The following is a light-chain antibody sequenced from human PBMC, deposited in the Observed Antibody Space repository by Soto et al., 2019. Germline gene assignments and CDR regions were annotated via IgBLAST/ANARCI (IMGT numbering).Light chain of an antibody. Sequence: DIEMTQSPATLTLSPGERATLSCRASQSVSSYLAWCQQKPGQAPRLLIHGATTRATGIPARFSGSGSGTEFTLTISSLQSEDFAVYYCQQYNDWPPITFGQGTRLE. V-gene: IGKV3-15*01. J-gene: IGKJ5*01. CDR3: QQYNDWPPIT. CDR2: GAT. CDR1: QSVSSY.